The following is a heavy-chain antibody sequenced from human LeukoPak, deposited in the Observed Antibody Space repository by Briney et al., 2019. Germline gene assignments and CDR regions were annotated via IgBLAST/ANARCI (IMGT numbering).Heavy chain of an antibody. CDR2: INPNSGVT. CDR1: GYTFTGYY. D-gene: IGHD7-27*01. J-gene: IGHJ4*02. CDR3: ARDPGANYFDY. V-gene: IGHV1-2*02. Sequence: ASVKVSCKASGYTFTGYYIHWVRQAPGQGLEWMGWINPNSGVTNYAQKFQGRVTMAGDPSISTTYMELRRVGSDDTAMYYCARDPGANYFDYWGQGTLVTVSS.